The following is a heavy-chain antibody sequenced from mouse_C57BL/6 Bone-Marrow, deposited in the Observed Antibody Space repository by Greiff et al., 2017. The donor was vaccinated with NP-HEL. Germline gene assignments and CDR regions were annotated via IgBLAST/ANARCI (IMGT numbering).Heavy chain of an antibody. CDR1: GFNIKDDY. Sequence: EVKLVESGAELVRPGASVKLSCTASGFNIKDDYMHWVKQRPEQGLEWIGWIDPENGDTEYASKFQGKATITADTSSNTAYLQLSSLTSEDTAVYYCSNFWFAYWGQGTLVTVSA. CDR3: SNFWFAY. CDR2: IDPENGDT. V-gene: IGHV14-4*01. J-gene: IGHJ3*01.